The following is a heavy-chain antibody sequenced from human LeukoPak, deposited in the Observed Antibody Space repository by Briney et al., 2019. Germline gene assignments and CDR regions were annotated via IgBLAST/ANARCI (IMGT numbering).Heavy chain of an antibody. Sequence: GGSLRLSCAASGFTFNSYTMSWVRQAPGKGLEWVSVISPTGFTTLHTDSVKGRFIISRDNSKSMLYLQMDGLRAEDAAIYFCTKDVQVGPTRGFFDFWGQGTLVTVSS. CDR2: ISPTGFTT. D-gene: IGHD1-26*01. J-gene: IGHJ4*03. CDR3: TKDVQVGPTRGFFDF. CDR1: GFTFNSYT. V-gene: IGHV3-23*01.